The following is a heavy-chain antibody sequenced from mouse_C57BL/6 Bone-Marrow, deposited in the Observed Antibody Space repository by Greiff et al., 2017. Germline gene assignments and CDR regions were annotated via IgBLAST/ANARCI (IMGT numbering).Heavy chain of an antibody. CDR2: INPNNGGT. V-gene: IGHV1-26*01. CDR1: GYTFTDYY. CDR3: ARGTTMGTTRYLDV. D-gene: IGHD2-14*01. J-gene: IGHJ1*03. Sequence: VQLQQSGPELVKPGASVKISCKASGYTFTDYYMNWVKQSHGKSLEWIGDINPNNGGTSYNQKFKGKATLTVDKSSSTAYMELRSLTSEDSAVYYCARGTTMGTTRYLDVWGTGTTVTVSS.